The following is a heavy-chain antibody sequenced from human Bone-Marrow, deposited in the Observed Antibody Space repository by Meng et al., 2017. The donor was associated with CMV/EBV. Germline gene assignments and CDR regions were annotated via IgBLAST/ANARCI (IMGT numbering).Heavy chain of an antibody. CDR3: ARDQWLSTPSYYYYGMDV. CDR2: ISAYNGNT. J-gene: IGHJ6*02. D-gene: IGHD3-22*01. Sequence: ASVKVSCKASGYTFTSYGISWVRQAPGQGLERMGWISAYNGNTNYAQKLQGRVTMTTDTSTSTAYMELRSLRSDDTAVYYCARDQWLSTPSYYYYGMDVWGQGTTVTVSS. V-gene: IGHV1-18*01. CDR1: GYTFTSYG.